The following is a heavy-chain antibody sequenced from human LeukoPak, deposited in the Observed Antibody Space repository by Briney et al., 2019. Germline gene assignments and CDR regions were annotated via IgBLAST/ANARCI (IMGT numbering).Heavy chain of an antibody. CDR3: AREGSGYPY. CDR2: INPNSGGT. D-gene: IGHD5-12*01. Sequence: ASVKVSCKASGYTFTGYYMHWVRQAPGQGLEWMGWINPNSGGTNYAQKFQGRVTTTRDTSISTAYMEVSRLTSDDTAVFYCAREGSGYPYWGQGTLVTVSS. V-gene: IGHV1-2*02. CDR1: GYTFTGYY. J-gene: IGHJ4*02.